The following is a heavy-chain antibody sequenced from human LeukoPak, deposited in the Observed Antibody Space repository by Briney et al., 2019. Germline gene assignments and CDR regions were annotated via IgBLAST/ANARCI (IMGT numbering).Heavy chain of an antibody. CDR2: IDGSGDSI. Sequence: GGSLRLSCAASGFTLRRYAMSWVRQAPGKGLEWVSAIDGSGDSIYYADSVKGRFTISRDNSKNTVYLQMNSLRAEDTAVYYCAKDGGGNWGSFDYWGQGTLVTVSS. CDR3: AKDGGGNWGSFDY. CDR1: GFTLRRYA. V-gene: IGHV3-23*01. D-gene: IGHD7-27*01. J-gene: IGHJ4*02.